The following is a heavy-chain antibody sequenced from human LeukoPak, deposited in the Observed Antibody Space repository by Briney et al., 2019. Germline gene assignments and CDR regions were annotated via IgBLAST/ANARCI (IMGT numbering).Heavy chain of an antibody. CDR3: ARFTRRSPQDY. J-gene: IGHJ4*02. CDR1: GFTFSSYW. V-gene: IGHV3-7*03. Sequence: GGSLRLSCAASGFTFSSYWMSWVRQARGMGLEWVANIKEDGGEQYYVDSVKGRFTISRDNAKNSLYLQMNTLRAEDTAVYYCARFTRRSPQDYWGQGTLVIVSS. CDR2: IKEDGGEQ. D-gene: IGHD6-13*01.